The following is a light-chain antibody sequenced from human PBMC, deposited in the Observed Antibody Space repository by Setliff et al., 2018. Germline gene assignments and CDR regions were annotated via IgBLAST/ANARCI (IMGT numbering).Light chain of an antibody. Sequence: QSALAQPPSASGSPGQSLTISCTGTSNDVGAYNYVSWYQQHPGKAPKLMIYEVTKRPSGVPDRFSGSESGNTASLTVSGPQGEDEADYYCSSYASSINPDVFGTGTKVTVL. CDR1: SNDVGAYNY. CDR3: SSYASSINPDV. CDR2: EVT. V-gene: IGLV2-8*01. J-gene: IGLJ1*01.